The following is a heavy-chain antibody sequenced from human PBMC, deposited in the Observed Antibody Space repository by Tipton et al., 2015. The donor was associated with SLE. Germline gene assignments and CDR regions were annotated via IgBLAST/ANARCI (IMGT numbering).Heavy chain of an antibody. V-gene: IGHV4-31*11. CDR3: ARDRAAGDFDL. CDR2: IYYSGST. D-gene: IGHD3-10*01. Sequence: GLVKPSETLSLTCAVYGGSFSGYYWSWIRQHPGKGLEWIGYIYYSGSTYYNPSLKSRVTISVDTSKNQFSLKLSSVTAADTAVYYCARDRAAGDFDLWGRGTLVTVSS. J-gene: IGHJ2*01. CDR1: GGSFSGYY.